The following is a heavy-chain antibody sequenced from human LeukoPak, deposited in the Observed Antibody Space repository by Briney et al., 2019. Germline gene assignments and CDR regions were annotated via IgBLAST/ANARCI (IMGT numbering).Heavy chain of an antibody. J-gene: IGHJ4*02. D-gene: IGHD3-22*01. CDR1: GFTFSSYA. CDR3: AKDILYDTSGLGMGNFDY. V-gene: IGHV3-9*01. Sequence: GGSLRLSCAASGFTFSSYAMSWVRQAPGKGLEWVSGISWNSGSIDYADSVKGRFTISRDNAKNSLYLQMNSLRSEDTALYYCAKDILYDTSGLGMGNFDYWGQGTLVTVSS. CDR2: ISWNSGSI.